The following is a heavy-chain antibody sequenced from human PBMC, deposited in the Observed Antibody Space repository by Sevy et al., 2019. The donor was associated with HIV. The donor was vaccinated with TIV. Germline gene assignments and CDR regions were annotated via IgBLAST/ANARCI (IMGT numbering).Heavy chain of an antibody. CDR1: GYTLSELS. CDR3: ATAREYYSDNSGYLDY. D-gene: IGHD3-22*01. CDR2: FDPEDGEI. J-gene: IGHJ4*02. Sequence: VKVSCKVSGYTLSELSIHWVRQAPEKGLEWMGRFDPEDGEIIYAQKFQGRVTMTEDTSTDTAYMELSSLRSEDTALYYCATAREYYSDNSGYLDYWGQGTLVTVSS. V-gene: IGHV1-24*01.